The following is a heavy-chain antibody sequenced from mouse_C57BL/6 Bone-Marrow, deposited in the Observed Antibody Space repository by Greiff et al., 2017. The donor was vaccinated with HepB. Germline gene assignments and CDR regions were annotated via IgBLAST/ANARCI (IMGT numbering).Heavy chain of an antibody. J-gene: IGHJ2*01. D-gene: IGHD2-2*01. CDR1: GYTFTNYW. Sequence: VQLQQPGAELVRPGTSVKMSCKASGYTFTNYWIGWAKQRPGHGLEWIGDIYPGGGYTNYNEKFKGKATLTADKSSSTAYMQFSSLTSEDSAIYYCARGGVTTLFFDYWGQGTTLTVSS. CDR2: IYPGGGYT. CDR3: ARGGVTTLFFDY. V-gene: IGHV1-63*01.